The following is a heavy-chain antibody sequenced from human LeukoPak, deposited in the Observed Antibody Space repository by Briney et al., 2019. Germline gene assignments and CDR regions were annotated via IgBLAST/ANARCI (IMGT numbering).Heavy chain of an antibody. CDR3: ARDPVAYYYDRNRVN. CDR2: INTDGSST. D-gene: IGHD3-22*01. V-gene: IGHV3-74*01. Sequence: PGGSLRLSCAASGFTFSRYWMHWVRQAPGKGLVWVSRINTDGSSTSYADSVKGRFTISRDNAKNTLYLQMNSLRAEDTAVYYCARDPVAYYYDRNRVNWGQGTLVTVSS. CDR1: GFTFSRYW. J-gene: IGHJ4*02.